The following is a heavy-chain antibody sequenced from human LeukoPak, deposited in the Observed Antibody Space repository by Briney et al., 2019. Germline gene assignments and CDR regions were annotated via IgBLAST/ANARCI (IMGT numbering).Heavy chain of an antibody. CDR1: GFTFDDYA. CDR2: IHWDGVST. D-gene: IGHD4-17*01. J-gene: IGHJ4*02. CDR3: ARVAYPLRFIDY. Sequence: PGGSLRLSCAASGFTFDDYALTWVRQAPGKGLEWVSHIHWDGVSTTYADSVKGRFTISRDNAKNSLYLQMHSLRPEDTAFYHCARVAYPLRFIDYWGQGTLVTVSS. V-gene: IGHV3-20*01.